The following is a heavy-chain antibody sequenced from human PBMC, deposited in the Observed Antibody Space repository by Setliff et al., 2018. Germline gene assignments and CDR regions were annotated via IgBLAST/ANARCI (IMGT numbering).Heavy chain of an antibody. CDR2: IYPGDSDT. D-gene: IGHD2-2*01. CDR3: ARGPAYCSGTSCYLQWFDP. CDR1: GYSFTSYW. J-gene: IGHJ5*02. V-gene: IGHV5-51*01. Sequence: PGESLKISCKGSGYSFTSYWIAWVRQMPGKGLEWMGIIYPGDSDTRYSPSFQGQVTISADRSTRTAHLQWSSLKASDTAFYYCARGPAYCSGTSCYLQWFDPWGQGTLVTVSS.